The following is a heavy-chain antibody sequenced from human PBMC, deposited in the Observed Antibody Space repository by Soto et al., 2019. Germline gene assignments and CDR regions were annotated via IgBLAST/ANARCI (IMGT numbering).Heavy chain of an antibody. CDR2: INPNAGGT. Sequence: ASVKVSCKASGYTFIGYYIHWVRQAPGQGPEWVGWINPNAGGTNPAQKFQGRLTLTRDTSTSTAYMELTALTSDDTAVYYCARGRRVLRPTFYYYYMDVWGKGTTVTVSS. CDR3: ARGRRVLRPTFYYYYMDV. CDR1: GYTFIGYY. J-gene: IGHJ6*03. D-gene: IGHD3-16*01. V-gene: IGHV1-2*02.